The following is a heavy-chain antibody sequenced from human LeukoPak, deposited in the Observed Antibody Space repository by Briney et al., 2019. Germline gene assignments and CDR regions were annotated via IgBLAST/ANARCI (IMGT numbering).Heavy chain of an antibody. V-gene: IGHV3-21*01. CDR2: ISSSTSYV. CDR1: GFSFSSYS. J-gene: IGHJ4*02. CDR3: ARDRGSYGSPYFFDY. Sequence: GGSLRLSCAASGFSFSSYSMNWVRQAPGKGLEWVSSISSSTSYVRYADSVKGRFTISRDNAKNSLYLQMNGLRAEDTAVYYCARDRGSYGSPYFFDYWGQGTLVTVSS. D-gene: IGHD1-26*01.